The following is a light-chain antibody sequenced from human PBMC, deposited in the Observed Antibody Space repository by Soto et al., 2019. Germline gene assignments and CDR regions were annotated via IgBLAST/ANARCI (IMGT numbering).Light chain of an antibody. CDR3: SSYTSSSTVV. V-gene: IGLV2-11*01. CDR1: SSDVGGYNY. J-gene: IGLJ2*01. Sequence: QSALTQPRSVSGSPGQSVTISCTGTSSDVGGYNYVSWYQQHPGKAPKLMIYDVGKRPSGVPDRFSGSKSDNTASLTISGLQAEDEADYYCSSYTSSSTVVFGGGTQLTVL. CDR2: DVG.